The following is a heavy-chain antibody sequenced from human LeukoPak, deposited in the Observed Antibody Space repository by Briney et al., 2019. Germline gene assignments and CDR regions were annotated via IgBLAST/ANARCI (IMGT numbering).Heavy chain of an antibody. CDR3: ARGGYDYVWGSYRYTNFDY. Sequence: SETLSLTCTAYGGSFSGYYWSWIRQPPGKGLEWIGEINHSGSTNYNPSLKSRVTISVDTSKNQFSLKLSSVTAADTAVYYCARGGYDYVWGSYRYTNFDYWGQGTLVTVSS. CDR2: INHSGST. CDR1: GGSFSGYY. D-gene: IGHD3-16*02. J-gene: IGHJ4*02. V-gene: IGHV4-34*01.